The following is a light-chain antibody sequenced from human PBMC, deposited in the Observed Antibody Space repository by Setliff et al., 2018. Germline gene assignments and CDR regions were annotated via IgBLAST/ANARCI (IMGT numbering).Light chain of an antibody. CDR1: SSDIGGHNY. J-gene: IGLJ3*02. CDR3: SSYTSTSTLDWV. Sequence: QSVLTQPASVSGSPGQSITISCTGTSSDIGGHNYVSWYQQHAGKAPKVMIYDVSNRPSGVSDRFSGSKSGNTASLTISGLQTEDEADYYCSSYTSTSTLDWVFGGGTKVTVL. V-gene: IGLV2-14*03. CDR2: DVS.